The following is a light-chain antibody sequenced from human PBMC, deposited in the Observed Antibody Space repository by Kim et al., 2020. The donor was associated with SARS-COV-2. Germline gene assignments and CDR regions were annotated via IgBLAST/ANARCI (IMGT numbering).Light chain of an antibody. CDR2: EDN. V-gene: IGLV6-57*02. CDR3: QSYDSSNHWV. CDR1: SGSIASNY. J-gene: IGLJ3*02. Sequence: KTVTISCTGSSGSIASNYVQWYQPRPGSAPTTVIYEDNQRPSGVPDRFSGSIDSSSNSASLTISGLKTEDEADYYCQSYDSSNHWVFGGGTKLTVL.